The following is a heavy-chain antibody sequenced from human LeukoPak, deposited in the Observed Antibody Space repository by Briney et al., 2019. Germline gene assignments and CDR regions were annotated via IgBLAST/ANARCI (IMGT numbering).Heavy chain of an antibody. V-gene: IGHV1-18*01. D-gene: IGHD1-26*01. CDR3: ARRSGNYHLDD. J-gene: IGHJ4*02. Sequence: ASVKVSCKASGYTFTSYGISWVRQAPGQGLEWMGWISAYNGNTNYAQKLQGRVTMTRDTSISTAYMELSRLTSDDTAVYYCARRSGNYHLDDWGQGTLVTVSS. CDR1: GYTFTSYG. CDR2: ISAYNGNT.